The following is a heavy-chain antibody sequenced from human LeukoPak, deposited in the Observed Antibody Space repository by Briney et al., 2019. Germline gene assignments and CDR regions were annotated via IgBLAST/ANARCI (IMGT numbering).Heavy chain of an antibody. CDR1: GGSIRSYY. CDR2: IYYTGTT. V-gene: IGHV4-59*08. CDR3: ARQNPAAEGQGLDH. D-gene: IGHD6-13*01. Sequence: SETLSLTCTVSGGSIRSYYWTWLRQPPGKGLDWIGYIYYTGTTSYSPSLKSRVTISIDTSRNQFSLKLSAVTAADTAVYYCARQNPAAEGQGLDHWGQGALVTVSS. J-gene: IGHJ4*02.